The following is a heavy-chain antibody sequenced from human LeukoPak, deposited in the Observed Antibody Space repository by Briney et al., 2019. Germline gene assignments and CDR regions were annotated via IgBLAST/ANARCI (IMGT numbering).Heavy chain of an antibody. CDR3: ARMDYGDWYFDY. CDR1: GDSISSSSYY. CDR2: IYYSGST. Sequence: SETLSLTCTVSGDSISSSSYYWGWIRQPPGKGLEWIGCIYYSGSTQYNPSLKSRVTISVDTSKNQFSLKLNSVTAADTAVYYCARMDYGDWYFDYWGQGTLVTVSS. J-gene: IGHJ4*02. D-gene: IGHD4-17*01. V-gene: IGHV4-39*07.